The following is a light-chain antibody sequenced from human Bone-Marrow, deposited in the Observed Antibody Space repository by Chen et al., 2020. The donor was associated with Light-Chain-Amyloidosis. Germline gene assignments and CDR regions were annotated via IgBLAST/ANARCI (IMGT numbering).Light chain of an antibody. J-gene: IGLJ2*01. V-gene: IGLV3-25*03. CDR2: RDT. CDR1: DLPTKY. Sequence: SYELTQPPSVSVSPGQTARITCSGDDLPTKYAYWYQQKPGHAPVLVIHRDTERPSGISGRFSGSSSGTTATLTISGVQAEDEADYHCQSADSSGTYEVIFGRGTKLTVL. CDR3: QSADSSGTYEVI.